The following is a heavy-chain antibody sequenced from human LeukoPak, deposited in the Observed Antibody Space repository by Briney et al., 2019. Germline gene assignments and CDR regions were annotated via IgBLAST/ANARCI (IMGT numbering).Heavy chain of an antibody. J-gene: IGHJ3*02. CDR1: GGSFSGYY. Sequence: SETLSLTCAVYGGSFSGYYWSWIRQPPGKGLEWIGEINHSGSTNYNPSLKSRVTISVDTSKNQFSLKLSSVTAADTAVYYCAKSQRYRPRGAFDIWGQGTMVTVSS. CDR2: INHSGST. D-gene: IGHD1-1*01. V-gene: IGHV4-34*01. CDR3: AKSQRYRPRGAFDI.